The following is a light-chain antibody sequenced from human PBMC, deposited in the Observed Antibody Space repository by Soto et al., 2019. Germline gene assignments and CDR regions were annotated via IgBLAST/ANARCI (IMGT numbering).Light chain of an antibody. CDR3: QQYSASPIS. V-gene: IGKV3-20*01. Sequence: EVVLTQSPGTLSLSPGERATLSCRASQSVSSSYLTWYQQRPGQAPRLVIYGGSRRXTGIPDRFSGXGSXTXFTLXXXXXXXXXXXXYYXQQYSASPISFGQGTRLEIK. CDR1: QSVSSSY. CDR2: GGS. J-gene: IGKJ5*01.